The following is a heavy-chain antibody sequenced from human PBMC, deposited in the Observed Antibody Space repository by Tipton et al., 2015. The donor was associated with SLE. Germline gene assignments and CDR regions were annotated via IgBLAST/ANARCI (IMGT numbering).Heavy chain of an antibody. D-gene: IGHD5-12*01. CDR1: GGSISRYY. CDR3: VRVEGAYDQYYFDS. J-gene: IGHJ4*02. Sequence: TLSLTCTVSGGSISRYYWSWIRQPPGQRLEWIGYIHYSGSTKYSPSLKSRVTTSVDTSKNQFSLKLSSVTAADTAVYYCVRVEGAYDQYYFDSWGQGTLVTVSS. V-gene: IGHV4-59*01. CDR2: IHYSGST.